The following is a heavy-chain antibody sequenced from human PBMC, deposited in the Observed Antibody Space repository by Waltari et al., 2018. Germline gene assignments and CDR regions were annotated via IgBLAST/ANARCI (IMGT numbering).Heavy chain of an antibody. Sequence: QVQLVQSGAEMKKPGASVKVSCKASGYTFTGYFMHWMRQAPGQGLEWMGWINPNSGDTKYAQKVQGRVTMTRDTSISTADMELSRLTSDDTAVYYCARGPATADFDYWGQGTLVTVSS. J-gene: IGHJ4*02. CDR2: INPNSGDT. D-gene: IGHD2-2*01. CDR1: GYTFTGYF. V-gene: IGHV1-2*02. CDR3: ARGPATADFDY.